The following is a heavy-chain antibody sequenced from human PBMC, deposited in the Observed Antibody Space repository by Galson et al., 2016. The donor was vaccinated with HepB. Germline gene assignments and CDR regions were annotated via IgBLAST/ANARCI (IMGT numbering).Heavy chain of an antibody. D-gene: IGHD3-9*01. CDR2: IIPFFGTA. J-gene: IGHJ1*01. V-gene: IGHV1-69*13. CDR1: GGTFSRHA. Sequence: SVKVSCKASGGTFSRHAINWVRQAPGQGLEWMGGIIPFFGTATYAQKFQDRVTITADESTSTAYMEVSSLRSEDTAMYYCARLTSFYHDTGFFQHWGQGTLVTVSS. CDR3: ARLTSFYHDTGFFQH.